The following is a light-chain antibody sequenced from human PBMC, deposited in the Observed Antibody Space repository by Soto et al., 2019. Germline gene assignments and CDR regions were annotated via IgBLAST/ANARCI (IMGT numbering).Light chain of an antibody. CDR3: QHYNNWPPWT. Sequence: EIVMTQSPATLSVSPGERATLSCRASQSISSNLAWYQQKPGQAPRLPIYGASTRATAIPARFSGSGSGTQFTLTITSLQSEDFAVYYCQHYNNWPPWTFGQGTRVEVK. CDR2: GAS. J-gene: IGKJ1*01. CDR1: QSISSN. V-gene: IGKV3-15*01.